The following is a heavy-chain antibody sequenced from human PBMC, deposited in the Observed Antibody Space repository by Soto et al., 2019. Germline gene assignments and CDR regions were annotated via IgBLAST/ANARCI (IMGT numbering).Heavy chain of an antibody. CDR3: ARRGNSYSSNWFDP. CDR2: IYYSGST. V-gene: IGHV4-39*01. Sequence: QLQLQESGPGLVKPSETLSLNCTVSRASITSTSNYWGWIRQPPGKGLEWIGSIYYSGSTYYNPSLKSRVTIALDTSKNQFVLKVTSVTAADTAVYYCARRGNSYSSNWFDPWGQGTLVTVSS. J-gene: IGHJ5*02. CDR1: RASITSTSNY. D-gene: IGHD1-26*01.